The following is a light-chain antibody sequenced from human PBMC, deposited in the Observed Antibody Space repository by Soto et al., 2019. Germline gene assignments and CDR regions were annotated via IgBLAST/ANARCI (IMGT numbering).Light chain of an antibody. V-gene: IGKV1-27*01. CDR3: QKYNSAPPLT. J-gene: IGKJ3*01. Sequence: DIQMTQSPSSLSASVGDRVTITCRASQGISNYLAWYQQKPGKVPKLLIYAASTLQSGVPSRFSGSGSGTDFTLTISSLQPEDVATYYCQKYNSAPPLTFGPGTKVYIK. CDR2: AAS. CDR1: QGISNY.